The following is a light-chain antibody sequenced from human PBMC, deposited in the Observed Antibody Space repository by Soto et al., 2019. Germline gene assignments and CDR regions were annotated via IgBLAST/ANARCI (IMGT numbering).Light chain of an antibody. CDR2: EVS. V-gene: IGLV2-8*01. CDR3: SSYAGYTNVI. Sequence: QSALTQPPSASGSPGQSVNISCTGSNTDVGYYNYVSWYQHHPGKAPKLLIHEVSKRPSGVPARFSGSKSGNTASLIISDLQTEDEAEYHCSSYAGYTNVIFGGGTKLTVL. J-gene: IGLJ2*01. CDR1: NTDVGYYNY.